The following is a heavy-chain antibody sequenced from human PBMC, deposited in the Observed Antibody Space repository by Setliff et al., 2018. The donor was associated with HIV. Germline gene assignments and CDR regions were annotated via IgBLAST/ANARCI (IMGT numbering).Heavy chain of an antibody. CDR1: GGSISSYY. Sequence: SETLSLTCTVSGGSISSYYWSWSRQRPGKGLEWIGYIYYSWSTNYNPSLKSRVTISVDTSKNQFSLKLSSVTAADTAVYYCARNPCSGGSCPDAFDIWGQGTMVTVSS. J-gene: IGHJ3*02. V-gene: IGHV4-59*01. D-gene: IGHD2-15*01. CDR3: ARNPCSGGSCPDAFDI. CDR2: IYYSWST.